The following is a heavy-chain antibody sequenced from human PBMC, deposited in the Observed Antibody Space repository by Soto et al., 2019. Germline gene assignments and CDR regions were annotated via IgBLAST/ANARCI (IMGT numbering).Heavy chain of an antibody. Sequence: SETLSLTCAVYGGSFSGYYWSWIRQPPGKGLEWIGEINHSGSTNYNPSLKSRVTISVDTSKNQFSLKLSSVTAADTAVYYCARGKCSGGSCSPFDWFDPWGQGTLVTVSS. J-gene: IGHJ5*02. CDR1: GGSFSGYY. CDR2: INHSGST. CDR3: ARGKCSGGSCSPFDWFDP. V-gene: IGHV4-34*01. D-gene: IGHD2-15*01.